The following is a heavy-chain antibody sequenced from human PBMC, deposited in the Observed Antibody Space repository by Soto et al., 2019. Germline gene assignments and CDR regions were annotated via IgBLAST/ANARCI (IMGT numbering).Heavy chain of an antibody. J-gene: IGHJ4*02. CDR2: DDGENK. CDR3: ARDRQSTPWYAADY. V-gene: IGHV3-30*04. Sequence: GGSLRLSCVGSRFTFSTSPMQWVRQAPGRGLEWVALDDGENKYYTNSVKGRFTISRDNAKNSLYLQMTSLRDEDTALYYCARDRQSTPWYAADYWGQGSLVTVSS. CDR1: RFTFSTSP. D-gene: IGHD6-13*01.